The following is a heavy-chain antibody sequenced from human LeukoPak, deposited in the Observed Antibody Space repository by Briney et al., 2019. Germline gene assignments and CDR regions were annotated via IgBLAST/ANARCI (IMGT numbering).Heavy chain of an antibody. J-gene: IGHJ5*02. CDR3: ARRFPWFDP. CDR2: IYYSGST. V-gene: IGHV4-59*08. CDR1: GGSISSFC. Sequence: SETLSLTCTVSGGSISSFCWSWIRQPPGKGLEWIGYIYYSGSTNYNPSLKSRVTISVDTSKSQFSLKLSSVTAADTAVYYCARRFPWFDPWGQGTLVTVSS.